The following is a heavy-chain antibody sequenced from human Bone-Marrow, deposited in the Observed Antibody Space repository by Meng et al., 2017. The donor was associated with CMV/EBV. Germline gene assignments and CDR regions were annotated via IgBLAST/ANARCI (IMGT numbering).Heavy chain of an antibody. CDR1: GFTFSTYA. D-gene: IGHD3-3*01. V-gene: IGHV3-30-3*02. Sequence: GGSLRLSCVASGFTFSTYAMHWVRQAPGKGLEWVAVISYDETDKYYADSLKGRFTISRDNSKNTLYLQMNSLRAEDTAMYYCAKNGPQILEWFRDYFNYWGQGTLVTVSS. J-gene: IGHJ4*02. CDR3: AKNGPQILEWFRDYFNY. CDR2: ISYDETDK.